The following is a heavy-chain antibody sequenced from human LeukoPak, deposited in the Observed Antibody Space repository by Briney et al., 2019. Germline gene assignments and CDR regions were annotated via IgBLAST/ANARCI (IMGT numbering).Heavy chain of an antibody. Sequence: PSETLSLTCTVSGGTISSYYWNWIRQPPGKGLEWIGYIHYSGSTKYNPSLKSRVTISVDTSRNQFSLKLSSVTAADTAVYYYARWYSSGWAFDYWGQGTLVTVSS. D-gene: IGHD6-19*01. J-gene: IGHJ4*02. CDR2: IHYSGST. CDR3: ARWYSSGWAFDY. V-gene: IGHV4-59*08. CDR1: GGTISSYY.